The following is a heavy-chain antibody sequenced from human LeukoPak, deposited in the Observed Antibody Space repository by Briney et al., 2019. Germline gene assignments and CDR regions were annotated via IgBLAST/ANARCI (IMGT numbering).Heavy chain of an antibody. D-gene: IGHD1-1*01. CDR3: AKGQRGFDC. V-gene: IGHV3-23*01. Sequence: GGSLRLSCAASGFTFSSYAMSWVRQAPGKGLEWVSAISGSGGSTYYADSVKGRFTISRDNSKDTLYLQINSLRAEDTALYYCAKGQRGFDCWGQGTLVTVSS. CDR2: ISGSGGST. J-gene: IGHJ4*02. CDR1: GFTFSSYA.